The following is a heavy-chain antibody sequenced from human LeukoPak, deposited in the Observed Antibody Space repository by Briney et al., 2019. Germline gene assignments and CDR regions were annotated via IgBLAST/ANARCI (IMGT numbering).Heavy chain of an antibody. V-gene: IGHV1-18*01. CDR2: ISAYNGNT. J-gene: IGHJ6*02. CDR3: AREYFNREPHVRRSYYYYYGMDV. CDR1: GYTFTSYG. D-gene: IGHD6-6*01. Sequence: ASVKVSCKASGYTFTSYGISWVRQAPGQGLEWMGWISAYNGNTNYAQKLQGRVTMTTDISTSTAYMELRSLRSDDTAVYYCAREYFNREPHVRRSYYYYYGMDVWGQGTTVTVSS.